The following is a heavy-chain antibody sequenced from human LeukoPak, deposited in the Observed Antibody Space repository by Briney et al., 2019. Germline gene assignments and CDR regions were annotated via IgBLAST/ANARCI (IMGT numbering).Heavy chain of an antibody. D-gene: IGHD6-19*01. CDR1: GFNFSDYY. CDR2: ISSSGSSL. CDR3: ARESVAGTLWYFDL. V-gene: IGHV3-11*01. J-gene: IGHJ2*01. Sequence: NPGGSLRLSCAASGFNFSDYYMSWIRQSPGKGLEWISYISSSGSSLYYVDSVRGRFTISRDNAKNSLYLQMNSLRAEDTAVYYCARESVAGTLWYFDLWGRGTLVTVSS.